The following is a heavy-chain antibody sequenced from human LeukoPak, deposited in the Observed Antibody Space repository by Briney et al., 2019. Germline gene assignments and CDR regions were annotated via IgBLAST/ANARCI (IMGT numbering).Heavy chain of an antibody. CDR3: ARGRYVTTRGGAAAGFLDY. D-gene: IGHD6-13*01. CDR1: GGSFSGHY. Sequence: SETLSLTCAVSGGSFSGHYWNWIRQPPGKGLEWIGEISHGGSTNYNPSLKSRVTISVDTSQKQFSLRLSSVTAADTAVYYCARGRYVTTRGGAAAGFLDYWGQGTLVTVST. V-gene: IGHV4-34*01. CDR2: ISHGGST. J-gene: IGHJ4*02.